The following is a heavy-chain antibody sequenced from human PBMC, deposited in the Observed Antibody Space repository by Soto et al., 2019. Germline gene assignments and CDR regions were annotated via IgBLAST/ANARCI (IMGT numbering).Heavy chain of an antibody. V-gene: IGHV4-59*01. CDR3: ARDYYDFWSGSQGFDP. J-gene: IGHJ5*02. D-gene: IGHD3-3*01. Sequence: SETLSLTCTVSGGSISSYYWSWIRQPPGKGLEWIGYIYYSGSTNYNPSLKSRVTISVDTSKNHFSLKLSFVTVADTAFFYCARDYYDFWSGSQGFDPWGQGTLVTVSS. CDR2: IYYSGST. CDR1: GGSISSYY.